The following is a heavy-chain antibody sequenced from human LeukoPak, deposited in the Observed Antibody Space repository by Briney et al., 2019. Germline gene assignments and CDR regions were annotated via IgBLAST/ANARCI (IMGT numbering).Heavy chain of an antibody. Sequence: GGSLRLSCTASGFTFSGYAMIWVRQAPGKGLEWISVVSDSGASTYYADSVKGRFTIYRDNSKNTLYLQMNSLRADDTAVYFCAKSLWGRTLRSSDHWGQGTLVTVSS. CDR2: VSDSGAST. CDR1: GFTFSGYA. V-gene: IGHV3-23*01. CDR3: AKSLWGRTLRSSDH. D-gene: IGHD6-6*01. J-gene: IGHJ4*02.